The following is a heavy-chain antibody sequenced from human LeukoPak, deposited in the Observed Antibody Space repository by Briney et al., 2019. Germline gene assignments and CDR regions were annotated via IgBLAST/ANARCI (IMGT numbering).Heavy chain of an antibody. CDR1: GGSFSGYY. J-gene: IGHJ3*02. CDR2: INHSGST. V-gene: IGHV4-34*01. CDR3: AIPYYDFWSGSSRDAFDI. D-gene: IGHD3-3*01. Sequence: SETLSLTCAVYGGSFSGYYWSWIRPPPGKGLEWIGEINHSGSTNYNPSLKSRVTISVDTSKNQFSLKLSSVTAADTAVYYCAIPYYDFWSGSSRDAFDIWGQGTMVTVSS.